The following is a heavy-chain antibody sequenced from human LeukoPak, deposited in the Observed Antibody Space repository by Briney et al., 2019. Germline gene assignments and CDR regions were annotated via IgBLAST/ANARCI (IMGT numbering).Heavy chain of an antibody. J-gene: IGHJ6*02. D-gene: IGHD1-26*01. CDR3: AKEDNEGATDFGMDV. CDR1: GFTFRSYG. Sequence: GRSLRLSCAASGFTFRSYGMHWVRQAPGKGLEWVAIVSYDGSTKFYADSVKGRFAISRDNSRNTLYLQMNSLTGDDTALYYRAKEDNEGATDFGMDVWGQGTTVTVSS. CDR2: VSYDGSTK. V-gene: IGHV3-30*18.